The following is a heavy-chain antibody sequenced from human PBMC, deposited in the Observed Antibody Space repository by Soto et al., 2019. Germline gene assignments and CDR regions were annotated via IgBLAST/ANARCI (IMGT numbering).Heavy chain of an antibody. V-gene: IGHV3-23*01. J-gene: IGHJ4*02. D-gene: IGHD3-22*01. CDR1: GFTFSSYA. Sequence: EVQLLESGGGLVQPGGSLRLSCAASGFTFSSYAMNWVRQAPGKGREWVSAISGSAATTHFADSVKGRFTISRDNSKNTLYLQMNSLRAEDTAVYYCARDRSYYDSSGSYSPPYWGQGTLVTVSS. CDR2: ISGSAATT. CDR3: ARDRSYYDSSGSYSPPY.